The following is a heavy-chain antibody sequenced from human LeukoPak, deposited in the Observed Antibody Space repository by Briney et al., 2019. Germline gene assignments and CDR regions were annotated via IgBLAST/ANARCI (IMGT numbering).Heavy chain of an antibody. J-gene: IGHJ4*02. CDR3: AREETYYDFWSGSNFDY. CDR2: IYTSGST. Sequence: SQTLSLTCTVSGGSISSGSYYWSWIRQPAGKGLEWIGRIYTSGSTNYNPSLKSRVTISVDTSKNQFSLKLSSVTAADTAVYYCAREETYYDFWSGSNFDYWGQGTLVTVSS. D-gene: IGHD3-3*01. V-gene: IGHV4-61*02. CDR1: GGSISSGSYY.